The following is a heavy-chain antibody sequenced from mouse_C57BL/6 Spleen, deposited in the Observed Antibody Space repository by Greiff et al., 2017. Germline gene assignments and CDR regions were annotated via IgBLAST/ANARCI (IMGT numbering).Heavy chain of an antibody. V-gene: IGHV1-78*01. CDR2: IYPRDGST. Sequence: QVQLKESDAELVKPGASVKISCKASGYTFTDYTIHWMKQRPEQGLEWIGYIYPRDGSTKYNEKFKGKATLTADKSSSTAYMQLNSLTSEDTAVYFGALYYGNFSYAMDYWGQGTSVTVSS. J-gene: IGHJ4*01. CDR3: ALYYGNFSYAMDY. CDR1: GYTFTDYT. D-gene: IGHD2-1*01.